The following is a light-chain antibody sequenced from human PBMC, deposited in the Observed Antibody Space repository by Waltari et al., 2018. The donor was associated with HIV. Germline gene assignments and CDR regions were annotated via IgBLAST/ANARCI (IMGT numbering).Light chain of an antibody. J-gene: IGLJ3*02. Sequence: QSVLTQPPSVSAAPGQKVTISCSGSSSNIGNNYVSWYQQHPGTAPKLLIYDNNKRPSGIPDRFSASKSGTSATLGITGLQTGDEADYYCGTWDSRLSARVFGGGTKLTVL. CDR3: GTWDSRLSARV. V-gene: IGLV1-51*01. CDR1: SSNIGNNY. CDR2: DNN.